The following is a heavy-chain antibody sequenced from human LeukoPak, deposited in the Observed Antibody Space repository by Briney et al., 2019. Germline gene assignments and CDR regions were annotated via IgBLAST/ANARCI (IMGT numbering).Heavy chain of an antibody. CDR1: GYTFTAYY. D-gene: IGHD3-22*01. V-gene: IGHV1-2*02. J-gene: IGHJ5*02. CDR3: ARGTPFYDSRGYHWFDP. Sequence: ASVKVSCKASGYTFTAYYMHWVRQAPGQGLEWMGWINPNIGGTNYAQKFQGRVTMTRDTSMRTAYMELSRLRSDDTAVYCCARGTPFYDSRGYHWFDPWGQGTLVTVSS. CDR2: INPNIGGT.